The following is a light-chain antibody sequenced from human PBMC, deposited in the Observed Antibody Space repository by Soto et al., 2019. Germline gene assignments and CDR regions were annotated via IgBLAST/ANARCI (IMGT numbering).Light chain of an antibody. CDR2: DVS. CDR1: SSDVGGYNY. V-gene: IGLV2-14*01. J-gene: IGLJ1*01. Sequence: QSALTQPASVSGSPGQSITISCTGTSSDVGGYNYVSWYQQHPGKAPKLMIYDVSNRPSGVSIRFSGPKSGNTASLTISGPHAEDEVDYNCSSYTSSSTRVFGTGTK. CDR3: SSYTSSSTRV.